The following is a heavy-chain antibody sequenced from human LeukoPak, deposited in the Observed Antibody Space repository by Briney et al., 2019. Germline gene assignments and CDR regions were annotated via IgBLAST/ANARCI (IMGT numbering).Heavy chain of an antibody. V-gene: IGHV3-21*01. CDR3: AREGAAAAPY. CDR2: ISSSSSYI. D-gene: IGHD6-13*01. J-gene: IGHJ4*02. CDR1: GFTFSSYS. Sequence: GGPLRLSCAASGFTFSSYSMNWVRQALGKGLEWVSAISSSSSYIYYADSVKGRFTISRDNARNSLYLQMNSLRAEDTAMYYCAREGAAAAPYWGQGTLVTVSS.